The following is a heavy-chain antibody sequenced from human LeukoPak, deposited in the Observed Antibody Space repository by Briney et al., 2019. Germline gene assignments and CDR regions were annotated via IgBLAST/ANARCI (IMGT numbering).Heavy chain of an antibody. CDR2: ISSSSSYI. CDR1: GFTFSIYS. V-gene: IGHV3-21*01. CDR3: ARSSEDTAMVAHEDY. D-gene: IGHD5-18*01. Sequence: PGGSLRLFCAASGFTFSIYSMNWVRQAPGKGLEWVSSISSSSSYIYYADSVKGRFTISRDNAKNSLYLQMNSLRAEDTAVYYCARSSEDTAMVAHEDYWGQGTLVTVSS. J-gene: IGHJ4*02.